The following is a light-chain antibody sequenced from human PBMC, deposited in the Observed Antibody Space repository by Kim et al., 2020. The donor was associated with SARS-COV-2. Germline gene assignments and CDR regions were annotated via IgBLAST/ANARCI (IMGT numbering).Light chain of an antibody. J-gene: IGKJ1*01. CDR3: QQYNIWRT. CDR2: GAS. V-gene: IGKV3-15*01. CDR1: QSVSK. Sequence: EIVMTQSPATLSVSPGERATLSCRASQSVSKLAWYQQRPGQAPRLLIYGASTRATGIPARFSGSGSATEFTLTISSLQSEDFAVYYCQQYNIWRTFGQGTKVDIK.